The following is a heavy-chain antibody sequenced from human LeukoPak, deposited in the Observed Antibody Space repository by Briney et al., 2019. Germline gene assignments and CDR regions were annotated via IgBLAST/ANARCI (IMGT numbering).Heavy chain of an antibody. V-gene: IGHV3-74*01. D-gene: IGHD6-6*01. CDR3: ARDPIEYSSSSFDY. Sequence: PGGSLRLSCAASGFIFSSYWMHWVRNAPGKGLAWVSRINTDGSSTSYADSVKGRFTISRDNAKNTLYLQMNSLRAEDTAVYYCARDPIEYSSSSFDYWGQGTLVTVSS. CDR2: INTDGSST. CDR1: GFIFSSYW. J-gene: IGHJ4*02.